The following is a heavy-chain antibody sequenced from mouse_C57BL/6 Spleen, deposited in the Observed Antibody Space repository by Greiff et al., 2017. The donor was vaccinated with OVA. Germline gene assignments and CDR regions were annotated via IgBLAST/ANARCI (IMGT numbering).Heavy chain of an antibody. Sequence: VQLQQPGAELVKPGASVKMSCKASGYTFTSYWITWVKQRPGQGLEWIGDIYPGSGSTNYNEKFKSKATLTVDTSSSTAYMPLSSLTSEDSAVYYCARDYDGYYVLAYWGQGTLVTVSA. CDR3: ARDYDGYYVLAY. V-gene: IGHV1-55*01. CDR2: IYPGSGST. CDR1: GYTFTSYW. J-gene: IGHJ3*01. D-gene: IGHD2-3*01.